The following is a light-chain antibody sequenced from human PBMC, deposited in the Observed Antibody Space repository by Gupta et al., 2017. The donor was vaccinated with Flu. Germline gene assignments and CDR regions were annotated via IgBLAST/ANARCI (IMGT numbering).Light chain of an antibody. Sequence: DIQLTQSPSFLSASVGDRVTITCRASQGISSYLAWYQQKPGKAPKLLIYAASTLQSGVPSRFSGSGSGTEFTLTISSRQPEDFAAYYCQQLNSYPHYSFGQGTKVEIK. J-gene: IGKJ2*03. V-gene: IGKV1-9*01. CDR2: AAS. CDR1: QGISSY. CDR3: QQLNSYPHYS.